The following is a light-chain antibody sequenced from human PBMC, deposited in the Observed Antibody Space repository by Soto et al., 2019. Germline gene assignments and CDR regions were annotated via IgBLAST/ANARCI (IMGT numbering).Light chain of an antibody. CDR1: HSLGYSDGNAY. Sequence: EVVMTPSPLSLPVTLGQPASISCRSSHSLGYSDGNAYLNWFHQRPGQSPRRLTYKVSYRVSGVPARFRVSGSGTDFTLKISRVEAEEVGIYYCTQGTHWPPYTVRQRTELEIK. V-gene: IGKV2-30*01. CDR2: KVS. CDR3: TQGTHWPPYT. J-gene: IGKJ2*01.